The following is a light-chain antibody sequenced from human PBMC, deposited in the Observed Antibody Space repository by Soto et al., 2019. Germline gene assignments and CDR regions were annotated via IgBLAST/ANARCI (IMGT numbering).Light chain of an antibody. CDR1: QSISGT. V-gene: IGKV3-15*01. J-gene: IGKJ1*01. CDR2: GAS. CDR3: QQYNNWPWP. Sequence: VWTQTPGTLSLSPGGRATLSCRASQSISGTLAWYQQKPGQAPRLLIHGASTRAPGFPARFSGSGSGTDFTLTISSLQSEDFAVYYCQQYNNWPWPFGQGSMVDVK.